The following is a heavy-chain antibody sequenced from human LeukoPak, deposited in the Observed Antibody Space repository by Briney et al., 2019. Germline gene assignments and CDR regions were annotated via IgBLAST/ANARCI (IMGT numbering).Heavy chain of an antibody. V-gene: IGHV1-18*01. D-gene: IGHD3-10*01. J-gene: IGHJ4*02. Sequence: ASVKVSCKASGHTFTSYGISWVRQAPGQGLEWMGWISAYNGNTNYAQKLQGRVTMTTDTSTSTAYMELRSLRSDDTAVYYCARGPRTYYYGSGNNYWGQGTLVTLSS. CDR2: ISAYNGNT. CDR3: ARGPRTYYYGSGNNY. CDR1: GHTFTSYG.